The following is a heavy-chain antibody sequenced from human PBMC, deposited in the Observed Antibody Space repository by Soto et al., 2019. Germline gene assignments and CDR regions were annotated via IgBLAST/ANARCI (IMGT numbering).Heavy chain of an antibody. CDR2: IYYSGST. CDR3: ARLYYYGSGSYDY. CDR1: GGSISSGGYY. Sequence: QVQLQESGPGLVKPSQTLSLTCTVSGGSISSGGYYWSWIRQHPGKGLEWIGYIYYSGSTYYNPSLKSRVSISVDTSKNRFSLKLSFVTAADTAVYYCARLYYYGSGSYDYWGQGTLVTVSS. D-gene: IGHD3-10*01. J-gene: IGHJ4*02. V-gene: IGHV4-31*03.